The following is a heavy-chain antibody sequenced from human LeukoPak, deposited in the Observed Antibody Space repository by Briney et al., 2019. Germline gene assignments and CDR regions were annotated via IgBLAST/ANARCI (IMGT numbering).Heavy chain of an antibody. CDR2: NNPSGSST. Sequence: ASVKVSCKASGYTFTSYYMHWVRQAPGQGLEWMGLNNPSGSSTSYAQKFQGRLSLTRDMSTSTDYMELSSLRSEDTAVYYCARDNSVGDTAWWFDPWGQGTLVTVSS. D-gene: IGHD1-26*01. CDR1: GYTFTSYY. V-gene: IGHV1-46*01. J-gene: IGHJ5*02. CDR3: ARDNSVGDTAWWFDP.